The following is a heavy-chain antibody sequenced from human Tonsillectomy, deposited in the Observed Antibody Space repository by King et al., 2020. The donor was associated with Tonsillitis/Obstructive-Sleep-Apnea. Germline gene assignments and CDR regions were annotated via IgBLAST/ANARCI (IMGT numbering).Heavy chain of an antibody. J-gene: IGHJ3*02. CDR2: IYSGGST. V-gene: IGHV3-53*01. CDR3: ACASIMVRGVGDAFDI. CDR1: GFTVSSNY. D-gene: IGHD3-10*01. Sequence: VQLVESGGGLIQPGGSLRLSCAASGFTVSSNYMSWVRQAPGKGLEWVSVIYSGGSTYYADSVKGRFTISRDNSTNTLYLQMNSLRAEDTAVSYCACASIMVRGVGDAFDIWGQGTLVTVSS.